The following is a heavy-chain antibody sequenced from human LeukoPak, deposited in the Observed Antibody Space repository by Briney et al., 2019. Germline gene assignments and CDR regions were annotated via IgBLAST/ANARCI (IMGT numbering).Heavy chain of an antibody. CDR3: TTQRSRITMVRGVIRSDH. J-gene: IGHJ4*02. Sequence: GGSLRLSCAASGFTFSNAWMSWVRQGPGKGLEWVGRIKCKTDGGTTDYAAPVKGRFTISRDDSKNTLYLQMNSLKTEDTAVYYCTTQRSRITMVRGVIRSDHWGQGTLVTVSA. V-gene: IGHV3-15*01. CDR1: GFTFSNAW. CDR2: IKCKTDGGTT. D-gene: IGHD3-10*01.